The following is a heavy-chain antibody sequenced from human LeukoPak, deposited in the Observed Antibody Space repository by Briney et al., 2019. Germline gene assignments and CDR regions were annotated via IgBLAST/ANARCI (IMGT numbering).Heavy chain of an antibody. D-gene: IGHD3-3*01. Sequence: SETLSLTCAVYGGSFSGYSWSWIRQPPGKGLEWIGEINHSGSTNYNPSLKSRVTISVDTSKNQFSLKLSSVTAADTAVYYCARCGMHPYYDFWSGYGNNWFDPWGQGTLVTVSS. V-gene: IGHV4-34*01. CDR3: ARCGMHPYYDFWSGYGNNWFDP. CDR1: GGSFSGYS. J-gene: IGHJ5*02. CDR2: INHSGST.